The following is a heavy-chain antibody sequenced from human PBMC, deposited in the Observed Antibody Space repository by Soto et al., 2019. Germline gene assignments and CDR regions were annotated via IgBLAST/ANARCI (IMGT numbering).Heavy chain of an antibody. D-gene: IGHD3-10*01. CDR1: GGTFRNYP. Sequence: QVQLVQSGTEVKKPGSSVKVSCKASGGTFRNYPINWVRQAPGQGLEWMGSIFPLTDIPDYAQNFQARLTISADKSTRTAYMELSSRTSADTARYFGARGPLFVLNYFEPWGQGPPVTVSS. V-gene: IGHV1-69*02. CDR2: IFPLTDIP. J-gene: IGHJ4*02. CDR3: ARGPLFVLNYFEP.